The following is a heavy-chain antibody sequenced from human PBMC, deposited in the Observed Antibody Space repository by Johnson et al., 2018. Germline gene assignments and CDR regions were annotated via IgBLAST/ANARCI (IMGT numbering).Heavy chain of an antibody. CDR2: INSDGSST. Sequence: QVQLVQAGGGVVQPGRSLKLSCAASGFSFSKCDMHWVRQAPGKGLERVSRINSDGSSTRYADSVKGRFTISRDNAKNTLSPQMNSLRAEDTAVYYSARAGLWMDAFDIWGQGPMVTVSS. V-gene: IGHV3-NL1*01. CDR1: GFSFSKCD. D-gene: IGHD2-21*01. J-gene: IGHJ3*02. CDR3: ARAGLWMDAFDI.